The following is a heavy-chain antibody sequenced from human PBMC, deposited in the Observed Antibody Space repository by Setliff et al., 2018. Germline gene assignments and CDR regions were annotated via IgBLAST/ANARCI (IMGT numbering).Heavy chain of an antibody. CDR1: PGSTSRHY. CDR2: RHDNGER. V-gene: IGHV4-59*11. J-gene: IGHJ4*02. Sequence: SETLSLTCTVSPGSTSRHYWSWFRQAPGKGLEWIGYRHDNGERDYNPSLGSRVTISVDTSKNQFSLMLTSVTAADTAIYYCAGRPQNTPMGPCDYWGQGTLVTVSS. CDR3: AGRPQNTPMGPCDY. D-gene: IGHD5-18*01.